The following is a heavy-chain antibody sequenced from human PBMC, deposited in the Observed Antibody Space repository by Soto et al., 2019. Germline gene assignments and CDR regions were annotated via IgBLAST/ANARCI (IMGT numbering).Heavy chain of an antibody. CDR1: GGSFSGYY. CDR3: AGVERIVVLPAASNWFDP. V-gene: IGHV4-34*01. Sequence: SETLSLTCAVYGGSFSGYYWSWIRQPPGKGLEWIGEINHSGSTNYNPSLKSRVTISVDTSKNQFSLKLSSVTAADTAVYYCAGVERIVVLPAASNWFDPWGQGTLVTVSS. J-gene: IGHJ5*02. CDR2: INHSGST. D-gene: IGHD2-2*01.